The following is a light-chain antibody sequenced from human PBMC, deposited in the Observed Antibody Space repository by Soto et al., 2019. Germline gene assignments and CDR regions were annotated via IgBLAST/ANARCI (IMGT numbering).Light chain of an antibody. J-gene: IGKJ1*01. CDR2: DAS. CDR3: QQYGSYWT. CDR1: PSFNRW. V-gene: IGKV1-5*01. Sequence: ITMTQSPSTLSASIGDTVTLTSRASPSFNRWLAWYQQKPGEAPKLLIYDASSLESGVPSRFSGTGSGKEFTLISSSLQHDDFATYYCQQYGSYWTFGQGTKVEIK.